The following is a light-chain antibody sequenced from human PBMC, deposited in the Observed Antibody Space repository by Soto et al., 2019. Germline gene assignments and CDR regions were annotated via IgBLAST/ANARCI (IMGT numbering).Light chain of an antibody. CDR1: QSLSYW. CDR3: QQYDRFPYS. Sequence: DIQMTQSPSTLSASVGDTVTITCRASQSLSYWLAWYQQKPGQAPKLLIHKASTIESGVPSRFSGSGSGTEFTLTISSLQPAEFATFYCQQYDRFPYSLGQGTKLEIK. J-gene: IGKJ2*03. V-gene: IGKV1-5*03. CDR2: KAS.